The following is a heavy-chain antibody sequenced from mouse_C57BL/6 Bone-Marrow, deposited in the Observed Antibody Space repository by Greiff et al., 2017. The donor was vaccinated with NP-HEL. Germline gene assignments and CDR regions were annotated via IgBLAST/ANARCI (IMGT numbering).Heavy chain of an antibody. V-gene: IGHV1-53*01. J-gene: IGHJ4*01. CDR3: AREKLARFLSNYPFYYAMDD. Sequence: QVQLQQPGTELVKPGASVKLSCKASGYTFTSYWMHWVKQRPGQGLEWIGNINPSNGGTNYNEKFKSKATLTVDKSSSTAYMQLSSLTSEDSAVYYCAREKLARFLSNYPFYYAMDDWGQGTSVTVSS. CDR2: INPSNGGT. CDR1: GYTFTSYW. D-gene: IGHD2-5*01.